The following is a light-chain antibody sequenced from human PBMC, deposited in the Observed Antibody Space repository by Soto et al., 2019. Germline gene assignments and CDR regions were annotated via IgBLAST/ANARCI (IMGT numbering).Light chain of an antibody. CDR1: SSDVGGYDY. CDR3: SSYTGSSALV. Sequence: SVLTQPASVSGSPGQSITISCTGTSSDVGGYDYVSWYQHHPGKVPKLIIYEVSKRPSGVSHRFSGSKSGNTASLTISGLQAEDEADYYCSSYTGSSALVFGGGTKLTVL. V-gene: IGLV2-14*01. J-gene: IGLJ2*01. CDR2: EVS.